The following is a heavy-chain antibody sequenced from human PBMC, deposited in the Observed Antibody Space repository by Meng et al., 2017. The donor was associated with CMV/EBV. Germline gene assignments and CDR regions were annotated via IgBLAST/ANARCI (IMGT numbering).Heavy chain of an antibody. CDR2: IIPILGIA. V-gene: IGHV1-69*10. CDR1: GGTFSSYA. D-gene: IGHD2-2*02. Sequence: SVKVSCKASGGTFSSYAISWVRQAPGQGLEWMGGIIPILGIANYAQKFQGRVTITADKSTSTAYMELSSLRSEDTAVYYCAGRYCSSTSCYTHRYGAFDIWGQGTMVTVSS. J-gene: IGHJ3*02. CDR3: AGRYCSSTSCYTHRYGAFDI.